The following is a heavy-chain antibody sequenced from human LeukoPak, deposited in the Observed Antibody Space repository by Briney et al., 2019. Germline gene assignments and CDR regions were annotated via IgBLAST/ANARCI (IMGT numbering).Heavy chain of an antibody. V-gene: IGHV4-59*08. CDR1: GGSISSLY. J-gene: IGHJ4*02. D-gene: IGHD6-6*01. CDR2: IYYTGST. Sequence: SETLSLTCSVSGGSISSLYWSWLRQPPGKGLEWIGYIYYTGSTNYNPSLKSRVTMFVDMSENQFSLRLSSVTAADTAVYYCARHRAYSSSSPFDYWGQGTLVTVSS. CDR3: ARHRAYSSSSPFDY.